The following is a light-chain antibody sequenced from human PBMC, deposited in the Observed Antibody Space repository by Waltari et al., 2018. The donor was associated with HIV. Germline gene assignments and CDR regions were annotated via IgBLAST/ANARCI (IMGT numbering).Light chain of an antibody. CDR2: VAS. J-gene: IGKJ4*01. Sequence: DIVLTQSPGTLSLSPVERATLSCRASQGVGSNYLAWYQQKPGQAPRLLIYVASTRAPGIPDRFSGSGSGTDFTLTISRLEPEDFAVYYCQQYATSPLTFGGGTKVEIK. CDR1: QGVGSNY. V-gene: IGKV3-20*01. CDR3: QQYATSPLT.